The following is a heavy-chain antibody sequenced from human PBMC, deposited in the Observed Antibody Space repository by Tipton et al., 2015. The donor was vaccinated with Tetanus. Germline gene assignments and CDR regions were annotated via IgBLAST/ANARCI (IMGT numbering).Heavy chain of an antibody. CDR3: AREVHNNYYFDY. CDR1: GGSISSYY. CDR2: IYYSGST. J-gene: IGHJ4*02. V-gene: IGHV4-59*01. Sequence: LRLSCTVSGGSISSYYWSWIRQPPGKGLEWIGYIYYSGSTNYNPSLKSRVTISVDTSKNQFSLKLSSVTAADTAVYYCAREVHNNYYFDYWGQGTLVTVSS. D-gene: IGHD1-1*01.